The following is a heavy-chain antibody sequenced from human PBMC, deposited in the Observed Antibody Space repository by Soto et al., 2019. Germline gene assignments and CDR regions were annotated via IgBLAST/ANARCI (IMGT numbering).Heavy chain of an antibody. Sequence: VQLVESGGGLVQPGGSLRLSCAASGFTFSSYSMNWVRQAPGKGLEWVSYISSSSSTIYYADSVKGRFTISRDNAKNSLYLQMNSLRAEDTAVYYCARDSRYQLPAFDYWGQGTLVTVSS. CDR3: ARDSRYQLPAFDY. V-gene: IGHV3-48*01. D-gene: IGHD2-2*01. CDR2: ISSSSSTI. J-gene: IGHJ4*02. CDR1: GFTFSSYS.